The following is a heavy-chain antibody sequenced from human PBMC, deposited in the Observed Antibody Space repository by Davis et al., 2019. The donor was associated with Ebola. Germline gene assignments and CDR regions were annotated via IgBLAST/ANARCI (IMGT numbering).Heavy chain of an antibody. CDR1: GFTFSSYW. J-gene: IGHJ4*02. CDR2: IKQDGSEK. V-gene: IGHV3-7*01. Sequence: GESLKISCAASGFTFSSYWMSWVRQAPGKGLEWVANIKQDGSEKYYVDSVKGRFTISRDNAENSLYLQMNSLRAEDTAVYYCARDLVSYGGMNYWGQGTLVTVSS. D-gene: IGHD4-23*01. CDR3: ARDLVSYGGMNY.